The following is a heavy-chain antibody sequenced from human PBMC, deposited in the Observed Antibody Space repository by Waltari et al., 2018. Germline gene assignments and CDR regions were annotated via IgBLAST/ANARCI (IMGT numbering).Heavy chain of an antibody. V-gene: IGHV3-30-3*01. J-gene: IGHJ3*02. CDR1: GFTFSSYA. D-gene: IGHD4-17*01. CDR3: ARVQPTVTMRRGAFDI. Sequence: QVQLVESGGGVVQPGRSVRLSCAASGFTFSSYAMHWVRQAPGKGLEWVAVISYDGSNKYYADSVKGRFTISRDNSKNTLYLQMNSLRAEDTAVYYCARVQPTVTMRRGAFDIWGQGTMVTVSS. CDR2: ISYDGSNK.